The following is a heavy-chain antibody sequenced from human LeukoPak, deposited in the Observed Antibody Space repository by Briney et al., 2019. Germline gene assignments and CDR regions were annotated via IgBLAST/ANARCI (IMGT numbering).Heavy chain of an antibody. CDR3: AKGSYYDILTPPDY. D-gene: IGHD3-9*01. CDR2: ISWNSGSI. J-gene: IGHJ4*02. Sequence: GGSLRLSCAASGFTFDDYAMHWVRQAPGKGLERVSGISWNSGSIGYADSVKGQFTISRDNAKNSLYLQMNSLRAEDTALYYCAKGSYYDILTPPDYWGQGALVTVSS. CDR1: GFTFDDYA. V-gene: IGHV3-9*01.